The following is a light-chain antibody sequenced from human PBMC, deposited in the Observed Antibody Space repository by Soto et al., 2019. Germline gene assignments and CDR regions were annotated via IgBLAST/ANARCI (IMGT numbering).Light chain of an antibody. V-gene: IGLV2-23*02. CDR2: EVS. CDR1: SSDVGSYNL. Sequence: QSVLNQPASVSVAPRRALTIPCTGTSSDVGSYNLVSWYQQHPGKAPKLMIYEVSKRLSGVSNRFSGSKSGNTASLTISGLQAEDEADYYCCSYAGSSTYVFGTGTKVTVL. J-gene: IGLJ1*01. CDR3: CSYAGSSTYV.